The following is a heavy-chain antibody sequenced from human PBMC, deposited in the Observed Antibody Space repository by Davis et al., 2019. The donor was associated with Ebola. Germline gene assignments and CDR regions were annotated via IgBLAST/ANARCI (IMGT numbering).Heavy chain of an antibody. D-gene: IGHD4-17*01. Sequence: GESLKISCAASGFTVSSNYMSWVRQAPGKGLEWVSVIYSGGSTYYADSVKGRFTISRDNSKNTLYLQMNSLRAEDTAVYYCAREAVTTGAYFDYWGQGTLVTVSS. CDR3: AREAVTTGAYFDY. CDR2: IYSGGST. J-gene: IGHJ4*02. V-gene: IGHV3-66*01. CDR1: GFTVSSNY.